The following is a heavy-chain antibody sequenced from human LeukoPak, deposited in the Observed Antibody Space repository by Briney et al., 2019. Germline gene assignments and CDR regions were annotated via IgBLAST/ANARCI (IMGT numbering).Heavy chain of an antibody. Sequence: ASVKVSCKASGYTFTSYDINWVRQATGQGLEWMGWMNPNSGNTGYARKFQVRVTMDRNTSIGTGYVELSILRSEDPAVYYCAGGGFRVATPATLYYYYYGMDVWGQGTTVTVSS. J-gene: IGHJ6*02. D-gene: IGHD5-12*01. CDR3: AGGGFRVATPATLYYYYYGMDV. CDR1: GYTFTSYD. V-gene: IGHV1-8*01. CDR2: MNPNSGNT.